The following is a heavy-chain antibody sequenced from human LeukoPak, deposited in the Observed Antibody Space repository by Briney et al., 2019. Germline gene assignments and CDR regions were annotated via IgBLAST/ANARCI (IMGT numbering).Heavy chain of an antibody. CDR1: GFTLSRYW. D-gene: IGHD2-8*01. V-gene: IGHV3-74*01. J-gene: IGHJ4*02. CDR3: AKEMGPMVHGDY. Sequence: GGSLRLSCAASGFTLSRYWMYWVRQAPGKGLVWVSRVDSDGSGTAYADSVRGRFSISRDNSKNTLYLQMDSLRAEDTAVYYCAKEMGPMVHGDYWGQGTLVTVSS. CDR2: VDSDGSGT.